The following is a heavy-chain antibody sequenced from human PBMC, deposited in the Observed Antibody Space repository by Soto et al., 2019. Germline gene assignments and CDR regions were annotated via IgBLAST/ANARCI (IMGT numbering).Heavy chain of an antibody. CDR3: ARDRAHGFDV. CDR1: GYTFTSNG. V-gene: IGHV1-18*01. Sequence: QVQLVQSGAEVKKPGASVMVSCKASGYTFTSNGISWVRQAPGQGLEWIGWISANKGNTNYAQKLQGRVTMTRDTSTDTVYMELRSLRSEDTAVYYCARDRAHGFDVWGQGTMVTVSS. J-gene: IGHJ3*01. CDR2: ISANKGNT.